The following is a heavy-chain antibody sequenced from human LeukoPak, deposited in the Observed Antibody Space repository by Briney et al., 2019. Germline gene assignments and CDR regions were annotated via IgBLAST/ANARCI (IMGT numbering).Heavy chain of an antibody. CDR1: GFTFSRYW. CDR3: VGTIASRGSEY. CDR2: LPPDELGI. J-gene: IGHJ4*02. D-gene: IGHD6-6*01. V-gene: IGHV3-74*01. Sequence: AGGSLRLSCATSGFTFSRYWMSWVRQAPGMGLVWVSRLPPDELGIIYADSVKGRFTVSRDNAKNTVYLQMNNLRVDDTAMYYCVGTIASRGSEYWGQGALVTVSS.